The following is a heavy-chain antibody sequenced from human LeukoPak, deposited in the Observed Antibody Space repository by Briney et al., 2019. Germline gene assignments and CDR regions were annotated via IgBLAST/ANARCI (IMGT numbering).Heavy chain of an antibody. D-gene: IGHD5-18*01. V-gene: IGHV4-34*01. Sequence: SETLSLTCTVSGGSISSYYWSWIRQPPGKGLEWIGEINHSGSTNYNPSLKSRVTISVDTSKDQFSLKLSSVTAADTAVYYCARAGLVRGYSYGSYYYYMDVWGKGTTVTVSS. CDR2: INHSGST. J-gene: IGHJ6*03. CDR1: GGSISSYY. CDR3: ARAGLVRGYSYGSYYYYMDV.